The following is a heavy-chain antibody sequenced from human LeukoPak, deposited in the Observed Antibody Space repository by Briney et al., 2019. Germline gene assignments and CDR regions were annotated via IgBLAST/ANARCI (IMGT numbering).Heavy chain of an antibody. CDR3: ARDSGELYFDY. D-gene: IGHD1-26*01. Sequence: GGSLRLSCTASGFTFSSYWMHWVRQAPGKGLVWVSRINSDGGSTSYADTVKGRFTISRDNAKNSLYLQMNSLRAEDTAVYYCARDSGELYFDYWGQGALVTVSS. CDR1: GFTFSSYW. CDR2: INSDGGST. V-gene: IGHV3-74*01. J-gene: IGHJ4*02.